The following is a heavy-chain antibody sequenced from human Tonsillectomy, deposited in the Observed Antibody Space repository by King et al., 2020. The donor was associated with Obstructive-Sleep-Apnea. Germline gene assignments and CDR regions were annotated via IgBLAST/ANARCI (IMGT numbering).Heavy chain of an antibody. V-gene: IGHV4-59*01. Sequence: LQLQESGPGLVKPSETLSLTCTVSGGSISSYYWSWIRQPPGKGLEWIWYIYYSVSTNYNPSLKSRVTISGDTSKNQFSLKLSSVTAADTAVYYCARDAEGYYFAFDIWGQGTMVTVSS. CDR2: IYYSVST. CDR3: ARDAEGYYFAFDI. D-gene: IGHD3-22*01. J-gene: IGHJ3*02. CDR1: GGSISSYY.